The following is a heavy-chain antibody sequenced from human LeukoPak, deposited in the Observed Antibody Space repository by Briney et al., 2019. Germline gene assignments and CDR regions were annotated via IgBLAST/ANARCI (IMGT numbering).Heavy chain of an antibody. CDR2: INPNSGGT. CDR3: ARGRSGSYTAYYYYYYMDV. Sequence: GASVKVSCKASGYTFTGYYMHWVRQAPGQGLEWMGWINPNSGGTNYAQKFQGRVTMTRDTSISTAYMELSRLRSDDTAVYYCARGRSGSYTAYYYYYYMDVWGKGTTVTVSS. J-gene: IGHJ6*03. CDR1: GYTFTGYY. V-gene: IGHV1-2*02. D-gene: IGHD3-10*01.